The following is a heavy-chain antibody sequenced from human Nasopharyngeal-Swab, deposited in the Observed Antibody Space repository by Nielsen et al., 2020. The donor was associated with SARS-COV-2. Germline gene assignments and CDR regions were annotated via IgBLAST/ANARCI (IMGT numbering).Heavy chain of an antibody. V-gene: IGHV4-59*01. Sequence: WIRQPPGKGLEWIGYIYYSGSTNYNPSLKSRVTISVDTSKNQFSLKLSSVTAADTAVYYCASTDCSGGSCYSHYYYYMDVWGKGTTVTASS. D-gene: IGHD2-15*01. CDR3: ASTDCSGGSCYSHYYYYMDV. CDR2: IYYSGST. J-gene: IGHJ6*03.